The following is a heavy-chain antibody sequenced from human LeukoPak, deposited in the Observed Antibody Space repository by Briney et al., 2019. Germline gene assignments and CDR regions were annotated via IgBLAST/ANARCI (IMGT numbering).Heavy chain of an antibody. CDR3: ATQGVLDAFDI. D-gene: IGHD3-10*01. Sequence: GGSLSLSCAASGFTFRDAWMIWVRQAPGKGLEWVGRIKSRADGGTPDYAAPVTGRFTISRDDSNGTLFLQMNSLTTEDTAVYYCATQGVLDAFDIWGEGTMVIVSS. CDR1: GFTFRDAW. V-gene: IGHV3-15*01. J-gene: IGHJ3*02. CDR2: IKSRADGGTP.